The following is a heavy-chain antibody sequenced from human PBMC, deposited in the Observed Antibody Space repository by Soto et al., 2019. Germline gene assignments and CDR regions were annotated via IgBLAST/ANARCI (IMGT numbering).Heavy chain of an antibody. CDR3: TSDTFGLRDT. D-gene: IGHD3-16*01. J-gene: IGHJ5*02. CDR1: GFPFSHYW. CDR2: INPAGTIT. Sequence: GSLRLSCEASGFPFSHYWMHWVRQPPGKGLVWVSRINPAGTITNYADSVEGRFTISRDNADSALFLQMNSLSAEDTAIYYCTSDTFGLRDTSGQGTLVTVSS. V-gene: IGHV3-74*01.